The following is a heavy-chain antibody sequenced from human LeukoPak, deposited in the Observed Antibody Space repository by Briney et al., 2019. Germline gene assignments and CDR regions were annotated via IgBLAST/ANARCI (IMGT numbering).Heavy chain of an antibody. V-gene: IGHV4-59*13. J-gene: IGHJ4*02. Sequence: SETLSLTCTVSVGSISGYFWSWVRQAPGTGLDWIGHIYYSGATNYNPSLRSRVTISVDTSKNQFSLKLRSVTAADTAVYYCARAHSSGRTFDYWGQGTLVTVSS. CDR3: ARAHSSGRTFDY. CDR2: IYYSGAT. CDR1: VGSISGYF. D-gene: IGHD6-19*01.